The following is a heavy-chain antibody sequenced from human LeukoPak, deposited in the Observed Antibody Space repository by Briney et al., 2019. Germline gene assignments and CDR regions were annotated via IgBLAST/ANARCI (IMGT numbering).Heavy chain of an antibody. CDR2: INPSGGST. D-gene: IGHD3-9*01. CDR1: GYTFTSYY. CDR3: ARDSDNYFDY. J-gene: IGHJ4*02. V-gene: IGHV1-46*01. Sequence: ASVKVSCKASGYTFTSYYMHWVRQAPGQGLEWMGIINPSGGSTSYARKFQGRVTMTRDMSTSTVYMGLSSLRSEDTAVYYCARDSDNYFDYWGQGTLVTVSS.